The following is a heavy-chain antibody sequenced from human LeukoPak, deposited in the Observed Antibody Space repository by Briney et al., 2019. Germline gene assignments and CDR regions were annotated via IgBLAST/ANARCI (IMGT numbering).Heavy chain of an antibody. V-gene: IGHV3-23*01. Sequence: GGSLRLSCAASGFTFSSYAMSWVRQAPGKGLEWVSAISGSGGSTYYADSVKGRFTISRDNAKNTLYLQMNSLRAEDTAVYYCARAGGFGYYFDYWGQGTLVTVSS. D-gene: IGHD3-10*01. CDR2: ISGSGGST. CDR1: GFTFSSYA. CDR3: ARAGGFGYYFDY. J-gene: IGHJ4*02.